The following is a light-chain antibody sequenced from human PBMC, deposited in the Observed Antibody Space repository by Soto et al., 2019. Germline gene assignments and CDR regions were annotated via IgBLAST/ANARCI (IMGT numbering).Light chain of an antibody. CDR1: HFLSSY. J-gene: IGKJ5*01. CDR2: DTS. Sequence: EVVLTQSPATPSLAPGERATLSCRASHFLSSYLAWYQQKPGQPPRLLIYDTSNRATGIPARFSGRRSGKIITLDAEDVEADDFREYIYRHPNTFGQGTRLEIK. V-gene: IGKV3-11*01. CDR3: RHPNT.